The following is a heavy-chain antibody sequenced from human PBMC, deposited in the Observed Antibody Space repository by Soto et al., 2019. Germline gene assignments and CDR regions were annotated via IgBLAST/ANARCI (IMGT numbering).Heavy chain of an antibody. V-gene: IGHV3-30-3*01. Sequence: QVQLVESGGGVVQPGRSLRLSCAASGFTFSSYATHWVRQAPGKGLEWVAVISYDGSNKYYADSVKGRFTISRDNSKNTLYLQMNSLRAEDTAVYYCARVDYYDILTGYSAPSYYYGMDVWGQGTTVTVSS. CDR2: ISYDGSNK. D-gene: IGHD3-9*01. CDR3: ARVDYYDILTGYSAPSYYYGMDV. CDR1: GFTFSSYA. J-gene: IGHJ6*02.